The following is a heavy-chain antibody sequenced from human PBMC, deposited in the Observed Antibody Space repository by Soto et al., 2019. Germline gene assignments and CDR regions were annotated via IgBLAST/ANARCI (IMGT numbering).Heavy chain of an antibody. CDR1: GYSFTTYA. CDR2: INAGTGIT. D-gene: IGHD2-8*01. J-gene: IGHJ4*02. CDR3: ARGPRLRGYCTNGVCSFDY. Sequence: GASVKVSCKASGYSFTTYAMYWVCQAPGQRLEWMGWINAGTGITKYSQKFQDRVTISRDTSANTAYMELSSLRSEDTAVYYCARGPRLRGYCTNGVCSFDYWGQGTLVTVSS. V-gene: IGHV1-3*01.